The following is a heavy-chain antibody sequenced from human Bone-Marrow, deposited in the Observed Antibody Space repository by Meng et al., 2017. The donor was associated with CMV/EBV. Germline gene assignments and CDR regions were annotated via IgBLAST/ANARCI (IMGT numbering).Heavy chain of an antibody. CDR2: IKQDGSEK. Sequence: GGSLRLSCAASGFTFSSYWMSWVRQAPGKGLEWVANIKQDGSEKYYVDSVKGRFTISRDNAKNSLYLQMNSLRAEDTAVYYCARDRPYYYGSGSYYNGHFQHWGQGTLVTFSS. CDR3: ARDRPYYYGSGSYYNGHFQH. CDR1: GFTFSSYW. V-gene: IGHV3-7*01. J-gene: IGHJ1*01. D-gene: IGHD3-10*01.